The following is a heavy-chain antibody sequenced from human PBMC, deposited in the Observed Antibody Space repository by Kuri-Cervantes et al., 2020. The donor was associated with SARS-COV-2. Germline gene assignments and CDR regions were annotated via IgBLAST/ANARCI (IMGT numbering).Heavy chain of an antibody. V-gene: IGHV3-74*01. D-gene: IGHD1-26*01. CDR3: AIRRSYYAFDI. Sequence: GESLKISCAASGFTFGSYWMHWVRQAPGKGLVWVSRINTDGSSTNYADSVKGRFTISRDNSKNTLYLQMNSLRAEDTAVYYCAIRRSYYAFDIWGQGTMVTVS. CDR1: GFTFGSYW. J-gene: IGHJ3*02. CDR2: INTDGSST.